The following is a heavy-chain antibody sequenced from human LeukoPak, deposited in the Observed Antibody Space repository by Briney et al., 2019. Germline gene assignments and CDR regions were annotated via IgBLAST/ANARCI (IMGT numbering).Heavy chain of an antibody. D-gene: IGHD4-11*01. Sequence: SETLSLTCNVSGDSISYYYWGWIRQPPGKGLEWIGYIYYSGSTYTTSNPSLKSRVNISVDASKNLFSLNLSSVTGADTAMYYCARLTIVVPSFGVDVWGPGTTVTVSS. V-gene: IGHV4-59*08. CDR3: ARLTIVVPSFGVDV. CDR2: IYYSGSTYT. J-gene: IGHJ6*02. CDR1: GDSISYYY.